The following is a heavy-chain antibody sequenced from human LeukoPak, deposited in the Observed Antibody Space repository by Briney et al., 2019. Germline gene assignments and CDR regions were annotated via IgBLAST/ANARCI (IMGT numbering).Heavy chain of an antibody. CDR1: GGSISSYY. D-gene: IGHD6-13*01. CDR2: IYYSEST. V-gene: IGHV4-59*01. Sequence: PSETLSLTCTVSGGSISSYYWSWIRQPPGKGLEWIGYIYYSESTNYNPSLKSRVTISVDTSKNQFSLKLSSVTAADTAVYYCARDHGYSSSWYESSRWGQGTLVTVSS. J-gene: IGHJ4*02. CDR3: ARDHGYSSSWYESSR.